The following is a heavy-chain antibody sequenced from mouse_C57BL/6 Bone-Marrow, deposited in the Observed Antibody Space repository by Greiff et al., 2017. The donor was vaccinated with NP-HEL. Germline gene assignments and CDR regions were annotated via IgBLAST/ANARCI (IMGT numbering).Heavy chain of an antibody. J-gene: IGHJ1*03. D-gene: IGHD2-3*01. Sequence: QVQLQQPGAELVRPGSSVKLSCKASGYTFTSYWMHWVKQRPIQGLEWIGNIDPSDSETHYNQKFKDKATLTVDKSSSTAYMQLSSLTSDDSAVYYCARSYDGYYWYFDVWGTGTTVTVSS. V-gene: IGHV1-52*01. CDR1: GYTFTSYW. CDR3: ARSYDGYYWYFDV. CDR2: IDPSDSET.